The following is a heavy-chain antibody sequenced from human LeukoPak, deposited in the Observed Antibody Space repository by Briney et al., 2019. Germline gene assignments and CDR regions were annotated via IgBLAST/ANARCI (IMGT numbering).Heavy chain of an antibody. D-gene: IGHD6-13*01. CDR3: AKRMGPTIVAADLDY. CDR1: GFTFSSYG. Sequence: PGGSLRLSCAASGFTFSSYGVHWVRQAPGKGLEWVAVISYDGSNKYYTDSVKGRFTISRDNSRNTLYLQMNSLSTEDTAVYYCAKRMGPTIVAADLDYWGQGTLVTVSS. V-gene: IGHV3-30*18. CDR2: ISYDGSNK. J-gene: IGHJ4*02.